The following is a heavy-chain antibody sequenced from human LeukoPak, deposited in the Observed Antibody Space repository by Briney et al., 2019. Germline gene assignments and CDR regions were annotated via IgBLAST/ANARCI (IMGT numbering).Heavy chain of an antibody. CDR1: GYTFTGYY. V-gene: IGHV1-2*02. J-gene: IGHJ3*02. CDR3: ARGYYDILTGYQQIDAFDI. Sequence: ASVKVSCKASGYTFTGYYMHWVRQAPGQGLEWMGWINPNSGGTNYAQKFQGRVTITADESTSTAYMELSSLRSEDTAVYYCARGYYDILTGYQQIDAFDIWGQGTMVTVSS. CDR2: INPNSGGT. D-gene: IGHD3-9*01.